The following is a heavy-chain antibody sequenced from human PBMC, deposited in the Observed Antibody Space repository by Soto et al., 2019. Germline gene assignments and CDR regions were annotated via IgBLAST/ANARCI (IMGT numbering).Heavy chain of an antibody. Sequence: EMQLVESGGGLVQPGRSLRLSCVGSGFIADDYAMHWVRQPPGKGLEWVSGISSNSETTNYADSVKGRFTISRDNAKNSLFLQMNSLRPDDTPLSYCGKVMKWGGMTTGRCFDSWGQGTLVNVSS. D-gene: IGHD4-17*01. CDR2: ISSNSETT. V-gene: IGHV3-9*02. CDR1: GFIADDYA. J-gene: IGHJ5*01. CDR3: GKVMKWGGMTTGRCFDS.